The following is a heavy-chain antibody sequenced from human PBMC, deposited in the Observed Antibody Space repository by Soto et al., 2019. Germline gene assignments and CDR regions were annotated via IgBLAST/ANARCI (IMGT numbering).Heavy chain of an antibody. CDR1: GGSISSNKW. J-gene: IGHJ6*02. V-gene: IGHV4-4*02. Sequence: QVQLQESGPGLVKPSETLSLTCAVYGGSISSNKWWSWVRQPPGKGLEWIGEIYHSGSTNYNPSHNSRVTISLDKSTNQFSLKPTYVTAADSAVYYCARDDHIVVVPTTLGAMDVWGQGTTVTVSS. D-gene: IGHD2-2*01. CDR3: ARDDHIVVVPTTLGAMDV. CDR2: IYHSGST.